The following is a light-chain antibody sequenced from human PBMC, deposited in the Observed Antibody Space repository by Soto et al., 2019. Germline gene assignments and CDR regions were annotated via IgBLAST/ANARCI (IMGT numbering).Light chain of an antibody. V-gene: IGKV1-5*03. Sequence: DIQMTQSPSTLSASVGDRVTITCRASQSVSSWLAWYQQRPGNAPNLLIYKASSLESGVPSRFSGSGSGTEFTFTVSSLQPDDFATYYCQQYDSYPLTFGGGTKVEIK. CDR2: KAS. CDR3: QQYDSYPLT. J-gene: IGKJ4*01. CDR1: QSVSSW.